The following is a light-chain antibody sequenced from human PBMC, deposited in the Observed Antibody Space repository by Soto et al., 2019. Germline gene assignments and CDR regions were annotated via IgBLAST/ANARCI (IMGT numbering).Light chain of an antibody. CDR1: QRVSRN. CDR3: QQSHNWYT. Sequence: EIVMTQSPATLSVSPGERATLSCRASQRVSRNLAWYQQKPGQAPRLLIYDASTRATGIPDRFSGSGSETEFTLTISSLQSEDFAVYYCQQSHNWYTFGQGTEVEI. J-gene: IGKJ2*01. V-gene: IGKV3-15*01. CDR2: DAS.